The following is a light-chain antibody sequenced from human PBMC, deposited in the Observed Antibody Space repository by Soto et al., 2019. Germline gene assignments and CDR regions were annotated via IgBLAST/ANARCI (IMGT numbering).Light chain of an antibody. CDR1: SGHSSYA. V-gene: IGLV4-69*01. J-gene: IGLJ3*02. CDR3: QTWGTGPWV. Sequence: QLVLTQSPSASASLGASVKLTCTLSSGHSSYAIAWHQQQPEKGPRYLMKLNSDGSHSKGDGIPDRFSGSSSGAERYLTISSLQSEDEADYYCQTWGTGPWVFGGGPKVTVL. CDR2: LNSDGSH.